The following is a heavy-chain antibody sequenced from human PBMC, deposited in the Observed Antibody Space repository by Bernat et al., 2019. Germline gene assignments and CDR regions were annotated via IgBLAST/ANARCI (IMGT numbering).Heavy chain of an antibody. CDR2: IIGSGGST. Sequence: EVQLVESGGGLVQPGGSLRLSCAASGFTFSSYAMSWVRQAPGKGLEWVSAIIGSGGSTYYADSVKGRFTISRDNSKNTLYLQMNSLRAEDTAVYYCAKDLYDFWSGYPEGGFDYWGQGTLVTVSS. J-gene: IGHJ4*02. CDR1: GFTFSSYA. V-gene: IGHV3-23*04. CDR3: AKDLYDFWSGYPEGGFDY. D-gene: IGHD3-3*01.